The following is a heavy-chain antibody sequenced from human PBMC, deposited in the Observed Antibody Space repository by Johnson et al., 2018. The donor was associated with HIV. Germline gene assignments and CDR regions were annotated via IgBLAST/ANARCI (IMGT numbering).Heavy chain of an antibody. CDR2: ISWNSGSI. V-gene: IGHV3-9*01. CDR1: GFTFDDYA. CDR3: AKDHYNSNGYYARGAFDI. J-gene: IGHJ3*02. D-gene: IGHD3-22*01. Sequence: VQLVESGGGLVQPGRSLRLSCAASGFTFDDYAMHWVRQAPGKGLEWVSGISWNSGSIGYADSVKGGFTISRDNAKNSLYLQMNSLRAEDTALYYCAKDHYNSNGYYARGAFDIWGQGTMVTVSS.